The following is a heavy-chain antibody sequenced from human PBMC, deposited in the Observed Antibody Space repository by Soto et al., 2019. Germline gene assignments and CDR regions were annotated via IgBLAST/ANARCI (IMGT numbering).Heavy chain of an antibody. CDR2: ISYDGSNK. J-gene: IGHJ5*02. CDR3: AKDHLAGDSSGYYANWFDP. V-gene: IGHV3-30*18. CDR1: GFTFSSYG. D-gene: IGHD3-22*01. Sequence: GGSLRLSCAASGFTFSSYGMHWVRQAPGKGLEWVAVISYDGSNKYYADSVKGRFTISGDNSKNTLYLQMNSLRAEDTAVYYCAKDHLAGDSSGYYANWFDPWGQGTLVTVSS.